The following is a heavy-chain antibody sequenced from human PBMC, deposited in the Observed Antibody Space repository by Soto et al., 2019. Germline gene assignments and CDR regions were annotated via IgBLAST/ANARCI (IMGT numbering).Heavy chain of an antibody. CDR3: ARTVGAAYYFDF. CDR1: GDSMSKYY. Sequence: QVQLQESGPGLVKPSETLSLTCNVSGDSMSKYYWSWVRQPAGKGLEWIGRIWTSGSTNYNPSLKSRVTMSIDTSNKHFSLDLKSVTAADTAVYYCARTVGAAYYFDFWGQGVLVTFSS. V-gene: IGHV4-4*07. CDR2: IWTSGST. D-gene: IGHD3-16*01. J-gene: IGHJ4*02.